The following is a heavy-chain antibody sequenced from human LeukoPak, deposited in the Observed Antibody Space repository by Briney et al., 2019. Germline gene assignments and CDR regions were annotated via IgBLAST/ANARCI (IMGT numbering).Heavy chain of an antibody. CDR1: GGSISSYY. Sequence: SETLSLTCTVSGGSISSYYWSWIRQPPGKGLEGIGYIYYSGSTNYNPSLKSRVTISVDTSKNQFSLKLSSVTAADTAVYYCAREKGGAAAVDWYFDLWGRGTLVTVSS. V-gene: IGHV4-59*01. CDR3: AREKGGAAAVDWYFDL. CDR2: IYYSGST. J-gene: IGHJ2*01. D-gene: IGHD6-13*01.